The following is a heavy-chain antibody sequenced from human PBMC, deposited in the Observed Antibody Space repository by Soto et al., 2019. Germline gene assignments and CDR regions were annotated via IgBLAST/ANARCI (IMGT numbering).Heavy chain of an antibody. CDR3: ATNRGYSYGSRYYYYGMDV. Sequence: PSETLSLTCAVYGGSFSGYYWNWIRQPPGKGLEWIGEIDHSGYTNHNPSLKSRVTISVDTSKNQFSLKLSSVTAADTAVYYCATNRGYSYGSRYYYYGMDVWGQGTTVTVSS. CDR2: IDHSGYT. J-gene: IGHJ6*02. D-gene: IGHD5-18*01. CDR1: GGSFSGYY. V-gene: IGHV4-34*01.